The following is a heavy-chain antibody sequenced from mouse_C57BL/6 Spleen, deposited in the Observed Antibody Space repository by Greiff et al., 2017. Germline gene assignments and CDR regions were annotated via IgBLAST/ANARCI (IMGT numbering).Heavy chain of an antibody. CDR2: INPNNGGT. D-gene: IGHD1-3*01. CDR3: ARDDIYRGAWFAY. V-gene: IGHV1-26*01. Sequence: VQLQQSGPELVKPGASVKISCKASGYTFTDYYMNWVKQSHGKSLEWIGDINPNNGGTSYNQKFKGKATLTVDKSSSTAYMELRSLTSEDSAVYYCARDDIYRGAWFAYWGQGTLVTVSA. CDR1: GYTFTDYY. J-gene: IGHJ3*01.